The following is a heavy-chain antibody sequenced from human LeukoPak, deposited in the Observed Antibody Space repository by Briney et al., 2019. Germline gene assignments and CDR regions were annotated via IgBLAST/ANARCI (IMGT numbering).Heavy chain of an antibody. J-gene: IGHJ5*02. V-gene: IGHV1-2*02. CDR3: ARASGSILTGYYGRNWFDP. CDR2: INPNSGGT. Sequence: ASVKVSCKASGYTFTGYYMHWVRQAPGQGLEWMGWINPNSGGTNYAQKFQGRVTMTRDTSISTAYMELSRLRSDDTAVYYCARASGSILTGYYGRNWFDPWGQGTLVTVSS. CDR1: GYTFTGYY. D-gene: IGHD3-9*01.